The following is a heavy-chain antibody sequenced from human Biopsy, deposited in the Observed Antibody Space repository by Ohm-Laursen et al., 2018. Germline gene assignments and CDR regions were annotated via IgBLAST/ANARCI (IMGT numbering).Heavy chain of an antibody. CDR1: GFTFSSHA. CDR3: TRLAYYYYYGMDV. D-gene: IGHD3-3*02. J-gene: IGHJ6*02. Sequence: GSLRLSCAASGFTFSSHAMSWVRQAPGKGLECVSVINGSGGSTYYADPVKGRFTISRDNSKNTLYLQMNSLRAEDTAVYYCTRLAYYYYYGMDVWGQGTTVTVSS. V-gene: IGHV3-23*01. CDR2: INGSGGST.